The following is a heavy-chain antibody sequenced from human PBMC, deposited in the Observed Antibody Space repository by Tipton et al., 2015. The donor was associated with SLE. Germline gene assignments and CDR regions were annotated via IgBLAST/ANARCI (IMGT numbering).Heavy chain of an antibody. CDR2: IYTSGLT. CDR1: GGSISSGSYY. D-gene: IGHD3-16*01. CDR3: ARGGQGAFDS. J-gene: IGHJ3*01. Sequence: TLSLTCTVSGGSISSGSYYWSWIRQPAGKGLEWIGHIYTSGLTNYNPSLKSRVTMSVDTSKNQFSLKLISVTAADTAVYYCARGGQGAFDSWGQGTMVTVSS. V-gene: IGHV4-61*09.